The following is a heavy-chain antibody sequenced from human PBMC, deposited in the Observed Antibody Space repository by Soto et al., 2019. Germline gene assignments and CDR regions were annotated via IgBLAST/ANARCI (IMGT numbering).Heavy chain of an antibody. CDR3: ARQYEYSSSSFDY. D-gene: IGHD6-6*01. J-gene: IGHJ4*02. V-gene: IGHV4-39*01. CDR2: IHYSGST. Sequence: QLQLQESGPGLVKPSETLSLTCIVTGGPISSSGCYWGWIRQPPGKGLEWIGSIHYSGSTYYNPSLKSRVTISVDTYKNQFSLRLSSVTAADMAVYYCARQYEYSSSSFDYWGQGTLVTVSS. CDR1: GGPISSSGCY.